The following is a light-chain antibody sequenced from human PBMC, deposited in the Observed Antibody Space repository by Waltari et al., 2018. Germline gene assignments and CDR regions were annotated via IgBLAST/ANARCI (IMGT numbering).Light chain of an antibody. CDR1: QSITRY. Sequence: DIQLTQSPSSLPATIGDRVTVSCRASQSITRYLNWYQLQPGKAPKLLIYGASTLQSCIPSRFSGSGSGTDFTLTISSLQPEDFGIYYCQQTNTMPWTFGQGTKVEIK. J-gene: IGKJ1*01. V-gene: IGKV1-39*01. CDR3: QQTNTMPWT. CDR2: GAS.